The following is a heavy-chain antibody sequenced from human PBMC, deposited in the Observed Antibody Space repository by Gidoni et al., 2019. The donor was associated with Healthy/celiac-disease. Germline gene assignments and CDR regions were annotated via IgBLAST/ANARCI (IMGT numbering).Heavy chain of an antibody. CDR3: AIDRDSSGWYLGYFDY. D-gene: IGHD6-19*01. V-gene: IGHV1-69*08. CDR2: IIPILGIA. J-gene: IGHJ4*02. Sequence: QVQLVQSGAEVKKPGSSVKFSCKASGGTFSSYTISWVRQAPGQGLEWMGRIIPILGIANYAQKFQGRVTITADKSTSTAYMELSSLRSEDTAVYYCAIDRDSSGWYLGYFDYWGQGTLVTVSS. CDR1: GGTFSSYT.